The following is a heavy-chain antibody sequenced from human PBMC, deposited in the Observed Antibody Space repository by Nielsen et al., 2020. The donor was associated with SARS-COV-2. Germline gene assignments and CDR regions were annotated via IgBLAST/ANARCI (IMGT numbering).Heavy chain of an antibody. D-gene: IGHD3-22*01. Sequence: SETLSLTCTVSGGSISSSSYYWGWIRQPPGKGLEWIGSIYYSGSTYYNPSLKSRVTISVDTSKNQFSLKLSSVTAADTAVYYCARHGGVYYYDSSGSPDYWGQGTLVTVSS. J-gene: IGHJ4*02. V-gene: IGHV4-39*01. CDR3: ARHGGVYYYDSSGSPDY. CDR1: GGSISSSSYY. CDR2: IYYSGST.